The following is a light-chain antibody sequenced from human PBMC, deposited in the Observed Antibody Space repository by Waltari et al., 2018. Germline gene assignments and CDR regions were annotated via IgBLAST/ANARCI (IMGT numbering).Light chain of an antibody. V-gene: IGLV3-25*03. CDR3: QSPSSSGSYHWL. CDR2: KDT. J-gene: IGLJ3*02. Sequence: SYELTQPPSVAVSPGQTVRITCSGGTLSKEYAYWYQQKPGQAPILLIYKDTNRPSGIPERFSGSTSGTTVTLTITGVQAEDEAAYYCQSPSSSGSYHWLFGGGTKLTVL. CDR1: TLSKEY.